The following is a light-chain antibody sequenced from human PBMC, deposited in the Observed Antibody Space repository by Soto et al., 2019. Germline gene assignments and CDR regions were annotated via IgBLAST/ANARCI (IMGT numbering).Light chain of an antibody. J-gene: IGKJ4*01. CDR2: DVS. V-gene: IGKV3-11*01. CDR1: QSVTSA. CDR3: QQRTTRPT. Sequence: EIVLTQSPATLSLSPGDRATLSCRASQSVTSALAWFQQKPGQAPRLLIYDVSRRATGIPARFSGSGSGTDFPLTINRQDAEDFAVYYCQQRTTRPTFGGGTQVEIK.